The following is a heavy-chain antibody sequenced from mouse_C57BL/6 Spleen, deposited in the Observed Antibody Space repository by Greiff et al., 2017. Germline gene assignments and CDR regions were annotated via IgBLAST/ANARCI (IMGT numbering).Heavy chain of an antibody. J-gene: IGHJ3*01. Sequence: VQLQQSGAELMKPGASVKLSCKATGYTFTGYWIEWVKQRPGHGLEWIGEILPGSGSINYNEKFKGKATFTADTSSNTAYMQLSSLTTEDSAIYYCARSEDYHQAWFAYWGQGTLVAVSA. D-gene: IGHD2-4*01. CDR1: GYTFTGYW. V-gene: IGHV1-9*01. CDR3: ARSEDYHQAWFAY. CDR2: ILPGSGSI.